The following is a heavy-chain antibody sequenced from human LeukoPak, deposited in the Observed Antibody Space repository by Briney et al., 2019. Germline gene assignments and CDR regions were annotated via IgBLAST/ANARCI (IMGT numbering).Heavy chain of an antibody. J-gene: IGHJ5*02. CDR3: TRGDWNDA. CDR1: GFTFSTYR. CDR2: IKEDGSEK. Sequence: GGSLRLSCLASGFTFSTYRTTWVRQAPGKGLECVANIKEDGSEKYDLDSVKGRFTISRDNAKNSLFLQLNSLRVEDTAVYYCTRGDWNDAWGQGTLVTVSS. V-gene: IGHV3-7*04.